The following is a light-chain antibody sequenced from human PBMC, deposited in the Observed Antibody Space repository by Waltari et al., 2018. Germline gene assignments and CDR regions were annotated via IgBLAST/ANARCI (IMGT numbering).Light chain of an antibody. V-gene: IGLV1-40*01. Sequence: QSVLTQPPSVSGAPGQTVPISCTGSSSNIGSTYDVHWYPQLPGTAPKLLIYGNSNRPSGVPDRFSGSKSGTSASLAITGLQAEDEADYYCQSYDRSLNGHVVFGGGTKVTVL. CDR2: GNS. CDR1: SSNIGSTYD. CDR3: QSYDRSLNGHVV. J-gene: IGLJ2*01.